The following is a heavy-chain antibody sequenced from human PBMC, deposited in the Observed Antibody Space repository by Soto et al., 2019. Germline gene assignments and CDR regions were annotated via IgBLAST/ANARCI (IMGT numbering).Heavy chain of an antibody. CDR2: INWNSGDI. Sequence: EVQLVESGGGLVQPGRSLRLSCAASGFTFDDFAMHWVRQAPGKGLEWVSGINWNSGDINYADSVKVRFTLSRDNAKNSLYLQMNSLRAEDTALYYCAKDYAGYYYYLDVWGKGTTVTVSS. CDR3: AKDYAGYYYYLDV. V-gene: IGHV3-9*01. CDR1: GFTFDDFA. J-gene: IGHJ6*03.